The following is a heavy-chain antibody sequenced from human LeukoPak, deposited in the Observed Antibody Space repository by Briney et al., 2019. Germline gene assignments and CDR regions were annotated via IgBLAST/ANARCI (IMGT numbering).Heavy chain of an antibody. CDR2: ISYDGSNK. CDR3: AKGVIYYDSSGYYIPVEPLDY. V-gene: IGHV3-30*18. CDR1: GFTFSSYG. Sequence: PGGSLRLSCAASGFTFSSYGMHWVRQAPGKGLEWVAVISYDGSNKYYADSVKGRFTISRDNSKNTLYLQMNSLRAEDTAVYYCAKGVIYYDSSGYYIPVEPLDYWGQGTLVTVSS. D-gene: IGHD3-22*01. J-gene: IGHJ4*02.